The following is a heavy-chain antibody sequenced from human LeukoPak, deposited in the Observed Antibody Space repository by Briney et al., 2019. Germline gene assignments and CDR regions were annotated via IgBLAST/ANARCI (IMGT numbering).Heavy chain of an antibody. CDR2: ISGSGGST. Sequence: GGSGRLSCAASGFTFSSYAMTWVRQAPGKGLEWVSGISGSGGSTYYADSVKGRFTISRDNSKNTLYLQMNSLRAEDTAVYYCAKERDDTYYYDSSASPGDFWGQGTLVTVSS. CDR1: GFTFSSYA. J-gene: IGHJ4*02. CDR3: AKERDDTYYYDSSASPGDF. D-gene: IGHD3-22*01. V-gene: IGHV3-23*01.